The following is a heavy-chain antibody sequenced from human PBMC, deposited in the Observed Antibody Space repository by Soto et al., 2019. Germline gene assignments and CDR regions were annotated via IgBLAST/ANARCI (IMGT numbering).Heavy chain of an antibody. J-gene: IGHJ4*02. CDR2: ISGSAGST. CDR1: GFTFNNYA. Sequence: DVQLLESGGGLVQPGGSLRLSCAASGFTFNNYAINWVRQSPGKGLEWVSVISGSAGSTYYADSVKGRFTITRDNPKNTLYLQMSSLRVEDTAVYYCAKAGGAAGTVDYFDYWGQGTLVTVSS. CDR3: AKAGGAAGTVDYFDY. V-gene: IGHV3-23*01. D-gene: IGHD6-13*01.